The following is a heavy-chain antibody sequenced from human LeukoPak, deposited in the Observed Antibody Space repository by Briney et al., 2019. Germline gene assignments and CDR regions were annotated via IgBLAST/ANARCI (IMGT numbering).Heavy chain of an antibody. D-gene: IGHD2-2*01. Sequence: ASVKVSCKASGYTFTSYGISWVRQAPGQGLEWMGGIIPIFGTANYAQKFQGRVTITADESTSTAYMELSSLRSEDTAVYYCARIGYCSSTSCYAFAYYYGMDVWGQGTTVTVSS. J-gene: IGHJ6*02. CDR2: IIPIFGTA. V-gene: IGHV1-69*13. CDR3: ARIGYCSSTSCYAFAYYYGMDV. CDR1: GYTFTSYG.